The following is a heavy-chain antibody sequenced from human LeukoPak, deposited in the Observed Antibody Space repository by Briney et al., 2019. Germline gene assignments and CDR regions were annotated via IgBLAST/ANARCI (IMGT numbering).Heavy chain of an antibody. D-gene: IGHD2-2*01. V-gene: IGHV3-53*05. J-gene: IGHJ4*02. CDR3: ARDYYASASHAF. CDR1: GFTVSRYF. Sequence: TGGSLRHSRGASGFTVSRYFLSWVRQPPGKGLEWVSDIYSGGSTYYADSVKGRFTISRDNSKNTLYLQMSSLRAEDTAVYYCARDYYASASHAFWGQGTLVTVSS. CDR2: IYSGGST.